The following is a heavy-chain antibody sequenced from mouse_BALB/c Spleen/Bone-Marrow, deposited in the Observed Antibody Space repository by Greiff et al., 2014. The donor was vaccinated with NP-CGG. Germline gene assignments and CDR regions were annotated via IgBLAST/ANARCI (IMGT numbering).Heavy chain of an antibody. V-gene: IGHV6-6*01. CDR3: TPHPFDY. CDR2: IRTKADDHAT. CDR1: GFAFSDTW. Sequence: EVKLVESGGGLVQPGGSMKLSCAASGFAFSDTWLDWVRQSPEKGPEWVAEIRTKADDHATYYAESVKGRFTISRDDSISSVYLQMNGLRAEDTGIYYCTPHPFDYWGQGTTLTVSS. J-gene: IGHJ2*01.